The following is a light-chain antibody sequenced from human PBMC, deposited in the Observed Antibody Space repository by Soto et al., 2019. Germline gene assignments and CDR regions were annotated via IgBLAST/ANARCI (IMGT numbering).Light chain of an antibody. CDR3: GSSVGSTNLV. V-gene: IGLV2-8*01. Sequence: QSALTQPPSASGSPGQSVTISCTASSSDVGGYTYASWDQQHPGKAPKLMIYEVSKRPSGLSARFSGSKSGYPATRTVSWLEAEDEDYYSCGSSVGSTNLVFGGGTKVTVL. CDR1: SSDVGGYTY. CDR2: EVS. J-gene: IGLJ3*02.